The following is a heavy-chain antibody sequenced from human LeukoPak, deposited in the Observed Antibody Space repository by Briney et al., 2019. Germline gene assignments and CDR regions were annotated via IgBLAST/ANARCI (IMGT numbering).Heavy chain of an antibody. CDR2: INPNSGGT. CDR1: GYTFTGYY. V-gene: IGHV1-2*02. J-gene: IGHJ3*02. CDR3: ARGGSSGWYLSSDAFDI. D-gene: IGHD6-19*01. Sequence: APVKVSCKASGYTFTGYYMHWVRQAPGQGLEWMGWINPNSGGTNYAQKFQGRVTMTRDTSISTAYMELSRLRSDDTAVYYCARGGSSGWYLSSDAFDIWGQGTMVTVSS.